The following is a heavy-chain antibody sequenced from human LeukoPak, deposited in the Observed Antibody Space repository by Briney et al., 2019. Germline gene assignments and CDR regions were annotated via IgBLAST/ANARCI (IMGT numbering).Heavy chain of an antibody. V-gene: IGHV4-30-4*01. CDR3: ASDMVRGVMVHAFDI. J-gene: IGHJ3*02. CDR2: IYYSGST. D-gene: IGHD3-10*01. Sequence: SQTLSLTCTVSGGSISSGDYYWSWIRQPPGKGLEWIGYIYYSGSTYYNPSLKSRVTISVATSKNQFSLKLSSVTAADAAVYYRASDMVRGVMVHAFDIWGQGTMVTVSS. CDR1: GGSISSGDYY.